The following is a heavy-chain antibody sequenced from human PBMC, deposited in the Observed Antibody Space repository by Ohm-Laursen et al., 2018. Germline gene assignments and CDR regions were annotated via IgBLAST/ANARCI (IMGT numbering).Heavy chain of an antibody. D-gene: IGHD3-16*01. J-gene: IGHJ4*02. Sequence: SLRLSCSASGFTFSSYWMTWVRQAPAKGLEWVANIKHDGSETYYVDSVKGRFTISRDNAKNSLYLQMNSLRAEDTAVYYCARAASYDYVWGSYAGLVDYWGQGTLVTVSS. V-gene: IGHV3-7*01. CDR3: ARAASYDYVWGSYAGLVDY. CDR2: IKHDGSET. CDR1: GFTFSSYW.